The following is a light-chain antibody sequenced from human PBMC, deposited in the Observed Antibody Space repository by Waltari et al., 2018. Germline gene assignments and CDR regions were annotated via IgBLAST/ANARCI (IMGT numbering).Light chain of an antibody. CDR2: DTS. CDR3: QQYDNWPPCT. J-gene: IGKJ2*02. V-gene: IGKV3-15*01. Sequence: EIVMTQSPATLSVSPGERATLSCRASQSVSSRLAWYQQKPGQAPRLLIYDTSRRATGIPARFTCSWSGTEYTRTIGSLQSEEFASYYCQQYDNWPPCTFGQGTKLESK. CDR1: QSVSSR.